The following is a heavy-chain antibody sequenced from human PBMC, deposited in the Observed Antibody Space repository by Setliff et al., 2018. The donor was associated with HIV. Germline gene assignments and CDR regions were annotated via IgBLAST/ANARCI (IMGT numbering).Heavy chain of an antibody. V-gene: IGHV4-34*01. CDR3: ARDSVVKPGGMDV. Sequence: PSETLSLTCAVYGGSFSDYYWNWIRQPPGKGLEWIGEINHSGSTNYNPSLKSRVTISLDTSKNQFSLKLSSVTAADRAVYYCARDSVVKPGGMDVWGQGTTVTVSS. J-gene: IGHJ6*02. CDR1: GGSFSDYY. CDR2: INHSGST. D-gene: IGHD2-15*01.